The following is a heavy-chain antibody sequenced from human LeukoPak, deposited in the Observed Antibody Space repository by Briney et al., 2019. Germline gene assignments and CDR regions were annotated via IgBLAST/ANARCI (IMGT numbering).Heavy chain of an antibody. Sequence: SETLSLTCTVSGGSVSSGSYYWSWIRQPPGKGLEWIGYIYYSGSTNYNPSLKSRVTISVDTSKNQFSLKLSSVTAADTAVYYCASYCSSTSCLFAHAFDIWGQGTMVTVSS. D-gene: IGHD2-2*01. J-gene: IGHJ3*02. CDR3: ASYCSSTSCLFAHAFDI. CDR2: IYYSGST. CDR1: GGSVSSGSYY. V-gene: IGHV4-61*01.